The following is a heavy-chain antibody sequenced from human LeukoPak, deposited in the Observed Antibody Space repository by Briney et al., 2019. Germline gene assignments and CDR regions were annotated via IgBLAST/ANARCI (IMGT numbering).Heavy chain of an antibody. D-gene: IGHD6-19*01. CDR3: ARVAGLVAGTDY. Sequence: ASVKVSCKASGYTFTSYYMHWVRQAPGQGLEWMGRINPNSGGTNYAQKFQGRVTMTRDTSIGTAYMELSRLRSDDTAVYYCARVAGLVAGTDYWGQGTLVTVSS. CDR1: GYTFTSYY. J-gene: IGHJ4*02. CDR2: INPNSGGT. V-gene: IGHV1-2*06.